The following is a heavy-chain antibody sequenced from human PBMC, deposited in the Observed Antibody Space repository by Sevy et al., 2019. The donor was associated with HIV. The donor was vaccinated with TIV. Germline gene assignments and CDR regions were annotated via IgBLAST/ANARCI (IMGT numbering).Heavy chain of an antibody. J-gene: IGHJ3*02. CDR2: INPNSGGT. V-gene: IGHV1-2*02. CDR1: GYTFTGYY. CDR3: ARGATDGRRTHNKQAFDI. Sequence: ASVKVSCKASGYTFTGYYMHWIRQAPGQGLEWMGWINPNSGGTNYAQKFQGRVTMTRDTSISTAYMDLSRLRSDDTAVYYCARGATDGRRTHNKQAFDIWGQGTMVTVSS.